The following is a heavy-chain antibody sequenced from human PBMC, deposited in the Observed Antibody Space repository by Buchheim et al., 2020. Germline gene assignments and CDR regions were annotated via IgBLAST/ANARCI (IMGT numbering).Heavy chain of an antibody. CDR3: ARAFIAAAGNYGMDV. CDR2: INPSGGST. V-gene: IGHV1-46*03. D-gene: IGHD6-13*01. J-gene: IGHJ6*02. Sequence: QVQLVQSGAEVKKPGASVKVSCKASGYTFTSYYMHWVRQAPGQGLEWMGIINPSGGSTSYAQKFQGRVTTTRDTSTPTVYMELNSLRSEDTAVYYCARAFIAAAGNYGMDVWGQGTT. CDR1: GYTFTSYY.